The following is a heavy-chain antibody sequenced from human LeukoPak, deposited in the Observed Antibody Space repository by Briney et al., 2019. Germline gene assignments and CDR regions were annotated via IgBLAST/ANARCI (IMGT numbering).Heavy chain of an antibody. CDR1: GFTHSGYL. Sequence: PGWSLTLSCTASGFTHSGYLMSWVRQPPGRELDWVANIQQGGGEKHYVDSVKSRFNISRDNAKNSLYLQMNSLRAEDTAVYYCARAGGNSGYNSQFNWFDTWGQGTLVTVSS. D-gene: IGHD5-12*01. V-gene: IGHV3-7*03. J-gene: IGHJ5*02. CDR3: ARAGGNSGYNSQFNWFDT. CDR2: IQQGGGEK.